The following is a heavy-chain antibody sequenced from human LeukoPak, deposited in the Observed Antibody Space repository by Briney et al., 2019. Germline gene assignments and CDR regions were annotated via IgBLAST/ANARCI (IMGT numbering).Heavy chain of an antibody. Sequence: SETLSLTCAVYGGSFSGYYWSWIRQPPGKGLEWIGEINHSGSTNYNPSLKSRVTISVDTSKNQFSLKLSSVTAADTAVYYCARGGVFGVVPNWFDPWGQGTLVTVSS. CDR3: ARGGVFGVVPNWFDP. CDR1: GGSFSGYY. V-gene: IGHV4-34*01. D-gene: IGHD3-3*01. J-gene: IGHJ5*02. CDR2: INHSGST.